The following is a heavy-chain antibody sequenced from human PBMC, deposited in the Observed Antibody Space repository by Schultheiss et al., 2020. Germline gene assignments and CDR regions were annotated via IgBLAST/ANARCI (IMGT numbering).Heavy chain of an antibody. CDR2: IYYSGST. CDR3: ARDERILTVVTLSAGGWFDP. V-gene: IGHV4-61*08. CDR1: GGSISSGGYY. D-gene: IGHD4-23*01. J-gene: IGHJ5*02. Sequence: SETLSLTCTVSGGSISSGGYYWSWIRQPPGKGLEWIGNIYYSGSTNYNPSLKSRVTISVDTSKNQFSLKLSSVTAADTAVYYCARDERILTVVTLSAGGWFDPWGQGSLGTVSS.